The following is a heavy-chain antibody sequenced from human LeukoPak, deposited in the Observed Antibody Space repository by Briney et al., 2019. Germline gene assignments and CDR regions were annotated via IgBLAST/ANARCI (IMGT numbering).Heavy chain of an antibody. CDR3: ARDPNGSGYYRPYYFDY. Sequence: GGSLRLSCAASGFTFSDYYMSWIRQAPRKGLEWVSFISSSGSTIFYSDSVKGRFTISRDNAKNSLYLQMNSLRAEDTAVYYCARDPNGSGYYRPYYFDYWGQGTLVTVSS. CDR2: ISSSGSTI. CDR1: GFTFSDYY. J-gene: IGHJ4*02. D-gene: IGHD3-22*01. V-gene: IGHV3-11*01.